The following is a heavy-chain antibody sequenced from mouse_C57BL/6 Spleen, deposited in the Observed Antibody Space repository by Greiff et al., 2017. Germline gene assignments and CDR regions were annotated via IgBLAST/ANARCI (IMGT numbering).Heavy chain of an antibody. CDR2: IHPNSGST. Sequence: QVQLQQPGAELVKPGASVKLSCKASGYTFTSYWMHWVKQRPGQGLEWIGMIHPNSGSTNYNEKFKSKATLTVDKSSSTAYMQLSSLTSEDSAVYYCARGAMITYYFDYWGQGTTLTVSS. J-gene: IGHJ2*01. CDR3: ARGAMITYYFDY. D-gene: IGHD2-4*01. CDR1: GYTFTSYW. V-gene: IGHV1-64*01.